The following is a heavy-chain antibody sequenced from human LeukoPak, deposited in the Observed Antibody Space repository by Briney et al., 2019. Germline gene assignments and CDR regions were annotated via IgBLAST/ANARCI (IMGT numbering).Heavy chain of an antibody. J-gene: IGHJ3*02. CDR2: IYYSGST. Sequence: SETLSLTCTVSGGSVSSGSYYWSWIRQPPGKGLEWIGYIYYSGSTNYNPSLKSRVTISVDTSKNQFSLKLSSVTAADTAVYYCARDMGIAAAGRRGAFDIWGQGTMVTVSS. CDR3: ARDMGIAAAGRRGAFDI. CDR1: GGSVSSGSYY. D-gene: IGHD6-13*01. V-gene: IGHV4-61*01.